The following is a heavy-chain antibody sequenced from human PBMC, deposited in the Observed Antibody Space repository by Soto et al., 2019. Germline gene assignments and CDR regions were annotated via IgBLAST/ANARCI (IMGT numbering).Heavy chain of an antibody. Sequence: ASVKVSCKASGGTFSSYAISWVRQAPGQGLEWMGGIIPIFGTANYAQKFQGRVTITADESTSTAYMELSSLRSEDTAVYYCARSPGDIVVVVAATDYYYYGMDVWGQGTTVTVSS. V-gene: IGHV1-69*13. CDR2: IIPIFGTA. CDR3: ARSPGDIVVVVAATDYYYYGMDV. CDR1: GGTFSSYA. J-gene: IGHJ6*02. D-gene: IGHD2-15*01.